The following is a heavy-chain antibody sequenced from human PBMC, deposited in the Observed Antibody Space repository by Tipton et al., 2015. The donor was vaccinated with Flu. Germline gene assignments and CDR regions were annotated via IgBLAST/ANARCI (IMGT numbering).Heavy chain of an antibody. Sequence: TLSLTCAVSGDSISSDYFWGWIRQPPGKGLEWIATIHRYGTTYYNPPLQSRVTLSVDTSKNHFSLNLRSVTAADTAVYYCARVGDYGGNSVAFWGQGTLVTVSS. CDR1: GDSISSDYF. CDR3: ARVGDYGGNSVAF. J-gene: IGHJ4*02. V-gene: IGHV4-38-2*01. CDR2: IHRYGTT. D-gene: IGHD4-23*01.